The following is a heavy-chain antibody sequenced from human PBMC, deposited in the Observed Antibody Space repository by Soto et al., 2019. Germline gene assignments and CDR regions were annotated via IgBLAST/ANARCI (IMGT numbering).Heavy chain of an antibody. D-gene: IGHD6-13*01. CDR3: AREIGTLASGMDV. CDR1: GYTFTGYY. V-gene: IGHV1-2*04. J-gene: IGHJ6*02. Sequence: ASVKVSCKASGYTFTGYYMHWVRQAPGQGLEWMGWINPNSGGTNYAQKFQGWVTMTRDTSISTAYMELSRLRSDDTAVYYCAREIGTLASGMDVWGQGTTVTVSS. CDR2: INPNSGGT.